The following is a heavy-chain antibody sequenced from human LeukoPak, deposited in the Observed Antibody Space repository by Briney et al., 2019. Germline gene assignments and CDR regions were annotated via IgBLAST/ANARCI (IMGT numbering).Heavy chain of an antibody. D-gene: IGHD6-13*01. CDR2: ISSSSSYI. Sequence: GGSLRLSCAASGFTFNRYNMNWVRQAPGKGLEWVSSISSSSSYIYYADSVQGRFTISRDNAKNSLYLQMNSLRAEDTAVYYCAREIGIEAAGMWGQGTLVTVSS. CDR1: GFTFNRYN. CDR3: AREIGIEAAGM. V-gene: IGHV3-21*01. J-gene: IGHJ4*02.